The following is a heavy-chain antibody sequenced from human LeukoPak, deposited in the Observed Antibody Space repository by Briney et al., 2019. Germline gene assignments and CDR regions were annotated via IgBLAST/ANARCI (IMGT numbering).Heavy chain of an antibody. D-gene: IGHD5-24*01. J-gene: IGHJ4*02. CDR3: ARGEMVQVY. V-gene: IGHV3-23*01. CDR2: ISGSGGST. CDR1: GFTFSSYA. Sequence: GGSLRLTCAASGFTFSSYAMSWVRQAPGKGLEWVSAISGSGGSTYYADSVKGRFTISRDNSKNTLYLQMNSLRADDTAVYYCARGEMVQVYWGQGTLVTVSS.